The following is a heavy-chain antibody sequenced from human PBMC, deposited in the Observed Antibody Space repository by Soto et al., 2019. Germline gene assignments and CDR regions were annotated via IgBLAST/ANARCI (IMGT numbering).Heavy chain of an antibody. CDR1: GFTLSNYW. J-gene: IGHJ5*01. CDR3: ARDYYGSGSHDS. CDR2: IKQDGSVK. V-gene: IGHV3-7*03. D-gene: IGHD3-10*01. Sequence: PGGSLRLSCAASGFTLSNYWISWVRQAPGEGLEWVANIKQDGSVKYYVDSVKGRFTISRDNAKSSLYLQMNSLRAEDTALYYCARDYYGSGSHDSWGQGTLVTVSS.